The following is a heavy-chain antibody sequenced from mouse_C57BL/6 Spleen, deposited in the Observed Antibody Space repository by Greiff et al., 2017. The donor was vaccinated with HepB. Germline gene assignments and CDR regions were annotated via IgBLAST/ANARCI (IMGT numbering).Heavy chain of an antibody. J-gene: IGHJ2*01. CDR1: GFSFNTYA. CDR2: IRSKSNNYAT. Sequence: EVHLVESGGGLVQPKGSLKLSCAASGFSFNTYAMNWVRQAPGKGLEWVARIRSKSNNYATYYADSVKDRFTISRDDSESMLYLQMNNLKTEDTAMYYCVSAYYGSSYYFDYWGQGTTLTVSS. V-gene: IGHV10-1*01. D-gene: IGHD1-1*01. CDR3: VSAYYGSSYYFDY.